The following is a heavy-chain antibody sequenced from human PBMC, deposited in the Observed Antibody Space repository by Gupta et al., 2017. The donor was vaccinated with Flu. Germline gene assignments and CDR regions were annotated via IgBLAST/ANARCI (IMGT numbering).Heavy chain of an antibody. Sequence: LYRAASGFTFSSYWMHWVRQAPGKGLVWVARIDYHGNIRNYADSVRGRFTISRDNARNILYLQMHSLSAEDTAVYYCVWDYPGSSDSWGQGTLV. D-gene: IGHD2-15*01. J-gene: IGHJ4*02. CDR3: VWDYPGSSDS. CDR1: GFTFSSYW. V-gene: IGHV3-74*01. CDR2: IDYHGNIR.